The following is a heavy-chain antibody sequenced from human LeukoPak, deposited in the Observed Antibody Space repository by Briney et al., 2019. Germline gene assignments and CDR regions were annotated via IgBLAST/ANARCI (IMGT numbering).Heavy chain of an antibody. D-gene: IGHD4-17*01. CDR2: INHSGST. CDR1: GGSFSGYY. J-gene: IGHJ5*02. Sequence: SETLSLTCAVYGGSFSGYYWSWIRQPPGKGLEWIGEINHSGSTNYNPSLKSRVTISVDTSKNQFSLKLSSVTAADTAVYYCAKVSEYGDLDWFDPWGQGTLVTVSS. V-gene: IGHV4-34*01. CDR3: AKVSEYGDLDWFDP.